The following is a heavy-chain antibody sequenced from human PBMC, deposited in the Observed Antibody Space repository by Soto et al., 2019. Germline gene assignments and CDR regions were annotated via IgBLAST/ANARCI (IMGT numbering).Heavy chain of an antibody. J-gene: IGHJ3*02. D-gene: IGHD2-15*01. CDR2: ISSNGGST. V-gene: IGHV3-64*01. CDR1: GFTFSSYA. CDR3: ARDRRTGYCSGGSCYHDAFDI. Sequence: GGSLRLSCAASGFTFSSYAMHWVRQAPGKGLEYVSAISSNGGSTYYANSLKGRFTISRDNAKITLYLQMGSLRAEDMAVYYCARDRRTGYCSGGSCYHDAFDIWGQGTMVTVSS.